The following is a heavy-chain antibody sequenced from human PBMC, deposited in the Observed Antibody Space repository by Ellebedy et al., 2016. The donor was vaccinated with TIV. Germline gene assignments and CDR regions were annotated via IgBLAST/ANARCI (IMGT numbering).Heavy chain of an antibody. CDR1: GFTFSSYG. CDR2: IWYDGSNK. CDR3: AKASSGYSYGFSAFDI. Sequence: PGGSLRLSCAASGFTFSSYGMHWVRQAPGKGLDWVAVIWYDGSNKYYADSVKGRFTISRDNAKNSLYLQTNSLRAEDTALYYCAKASSGYSYGFSAFDIWGQGTMVTVSS. V-gene: IGHV3-33*03. D-gene: IGHD5-18*01. J-gene: IGHJ3*02.